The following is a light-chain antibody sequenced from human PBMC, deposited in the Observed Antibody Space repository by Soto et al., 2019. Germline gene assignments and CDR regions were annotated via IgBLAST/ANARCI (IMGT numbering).Light chain of an antibody. CDR1: TGEVGGDKL. Sequence: QSVLTQPASESGSPGQWMTISCSGTTGEVGGDKLVSWYQQHTAKAPRLPVYESNQRPRGVPSRFSGSKEGSTARRTSCGLQAEDEADYYCCSYASSSSYVFGTGTKV. J-gene: IGLJ1*01. CDR2: ESN. CDR3: CSYASSSSYV. V-gene: IGLV2-23*01.